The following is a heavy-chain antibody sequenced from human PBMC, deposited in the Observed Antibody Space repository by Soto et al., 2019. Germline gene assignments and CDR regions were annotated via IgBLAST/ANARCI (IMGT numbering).Heavy chain of an antibody. J-gene: IGHJ6*02. D-gene: IGHD3-22*01. Sequence: GGSLRLSCAASGFTFSSYEMNWVRQAPGKGLEWVSYISSSGSTIYYADSVKGRFTISRDNAKNSLYLQMNSLRAEDTAVYYCARVGEAIRDSSGSDGMDVWGQGTTVTVSS. CDR1: GFTFSSYE. V-gene: IGHV3-48*03. CDR2: ISSSGSTI. CDR3: ARVGEAIRDSSGSDGMDV.